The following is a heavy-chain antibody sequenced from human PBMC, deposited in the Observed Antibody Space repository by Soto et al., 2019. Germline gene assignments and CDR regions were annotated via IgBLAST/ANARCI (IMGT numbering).Heavy chain of an antibody. V-gene: IGHV4-39*01. Sequence: PSETLSLTCTVSGGSISSSSYYWGWIRQPPGKGLEWIGSIYYSGSTYYNPSLKSRVTISVDTSKNQFSLKLSSVTAADTAVYYCAARGREYGIFGAFDIWGQGTMVTVSS. D-gene: IGHD2-15*01. J-gene: IGHJ3*02. CDR1: GGSISSSSYY. CDR3: AARGREYGIFGAFDI. CDR2: IYYSGST.